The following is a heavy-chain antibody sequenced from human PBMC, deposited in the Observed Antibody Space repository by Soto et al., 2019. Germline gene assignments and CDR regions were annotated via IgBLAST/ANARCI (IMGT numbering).Heavy chain of an antibody. CDR2: VSASGDT. CDR1: GGSISSHN. J-gene: IGHJ6*02. D-gene: IGHD3-10*01. V-gene: IGHV4-59*11. CDR3: LRPGFGALDGHADV. Sequence: QVQLQESGPGLVKPSETLSLICSDSGGSISSHNWGWIRLPPGRGLEWIGYVSASGDTSYNTTLTSRATMSLETTKKRSSTKTPSVTAAGTAVTYCLRPGFGALDGHADVWGQAPTATFS.